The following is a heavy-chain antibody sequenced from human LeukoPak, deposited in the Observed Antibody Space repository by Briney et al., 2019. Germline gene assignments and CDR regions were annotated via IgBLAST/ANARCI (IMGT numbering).Heavy chain of an antibody. CDR3: ARETGSAIGSTDFDY. CDR2: ISYDGSNK. Sequence: GGSLRLSCAASGFTFSSYAMHWVRQAPGKGLEWVAVISYDGSNKYYADSVKGRFTISRDYSKNTLFLQMNSLRAEDTAVYYCARETGSAIGSTDFDYWGQGTLSPSPQ. CDR1: GFTFSSYA. J-gene: IGHJ4*02. D-gene: IGHD4-17*01. V-gene: IGHV3-30-3*01.